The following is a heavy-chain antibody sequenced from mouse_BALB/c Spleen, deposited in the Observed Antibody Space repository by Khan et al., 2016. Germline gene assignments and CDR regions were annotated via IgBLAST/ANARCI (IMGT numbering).Heavy chain of an antibody. Sequence: EVELVESGGGLVKPGGSLKLSCAASGFTFSSYGMSWVLQTPEKRLVWVATISRGGSYPYYPDSVKGRFTISGDNAKSNMYLQMSSLRTEDTALYYCARNYGSSYPDYWGQGTSVTVSS. CDR2: ISRGGSYP. CDR1: GFTFSSYG. D-gene: IGHD1-1*01. V-gene: IGHV5-9-2*01. CDR3: ARNYGSSYPDY. J-gene: IGHJ4*01.